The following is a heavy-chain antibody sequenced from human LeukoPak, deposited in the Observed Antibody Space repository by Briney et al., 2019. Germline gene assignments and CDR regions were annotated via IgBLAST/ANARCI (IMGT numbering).Heavy chain of an antibody. D-gene: IGHD3-9*01. CDR2: IYYSGST. Sequence: SETLSLTCTVSGRSISSSSYYWGWIRQPPGKGLEWIGSIYYSGSTYYNPSLKSRVTISVDTSKNQFSLKLSSVTAADTAVYYCAIPRYFDWLSFDYWGQGTLVTVSS. V-gene: IGHV4-39*01. CDR3: AIPRYFDWLSFDY. CDR1: GRSISSSSYY. J-gene: IGHJ4*02.